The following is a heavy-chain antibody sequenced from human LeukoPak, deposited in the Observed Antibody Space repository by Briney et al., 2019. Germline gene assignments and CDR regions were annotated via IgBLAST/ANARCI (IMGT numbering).Heavy chain of an antibody. Sequence: SETLSLTCTVSGGSISNHYWSWIRQPPGRGLEWIGYLSDSGNTIYNPSLKSRVTILGDTSKNQFSLKLSSVTAADTAVYYCARLLRYCSSTSCHYYFDYWGQGTLVTVSS. V-gene: IGHV4-59*08. CDR3: ARLLRYCSSTSCHYYFDY. CDR2: LSDSGNT. CDR1: GGSISNHY. J-gene: IGHJ4*02. D-gene: IGHD2-2*01.